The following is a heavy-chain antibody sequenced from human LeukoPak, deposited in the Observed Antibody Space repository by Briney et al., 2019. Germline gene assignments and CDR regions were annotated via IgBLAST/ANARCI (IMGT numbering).Heavy chain of an antibody. CDR2: ISGSGGST. J-gene: IGHJ4*02. CDR3: AKGNLHYYYDSSGYYFDY. V-gene: IGHV3-23*01. D-gene: IGHD3-22*01. CDR1: GFTFSSYA. Sequence: GGSLRLSCAASGFTFSSYAMSWVRQAPGKGLEWVSAISGSGGSTYCADSVKGRFTISRDNSKNTLYLQMNSLRAEDTAVYYCAKGNLHYYYDSSGYYFDYWGQGTLVTVSS.